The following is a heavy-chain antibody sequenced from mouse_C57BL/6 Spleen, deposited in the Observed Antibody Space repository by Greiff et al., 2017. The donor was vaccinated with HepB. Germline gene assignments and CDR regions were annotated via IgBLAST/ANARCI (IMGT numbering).Heavy chain of an antibody. J-gene: IGHJ4*01. CDR1: GYTFTSYW. Sequence: QVQLQQPGTELVKPGASVKLSCKASGYTFTSYWMHWVKQRPGQGLEWIGNINPSNGGTNYNEKFKSKATLTVDKSSSTAYMQLSSLTSEDSAVYDWARGAEYDVLYYYAMDDWGQGTSVTVSS. V-gene: IGHV1-53*01. D-gene: IGHD2-14*01. CDR3: ARGAEYDVLYYYAMDD. CDR2: INPSNGGT.